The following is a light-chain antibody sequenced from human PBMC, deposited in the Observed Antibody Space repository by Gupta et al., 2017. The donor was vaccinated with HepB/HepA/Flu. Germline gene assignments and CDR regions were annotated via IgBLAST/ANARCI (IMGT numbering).Light chain of an antibody. CDR2: QET. Sequence: SYELTQPPSVSVSPGQTASITCSGDKLGDKYACWYQQKPGQSPVLVIYQETKRPAGIPERFAGSNSGNTATLTINGTQAMDEADYYCQAWDSRTAVFGGGTKLTVL. CDR3: QAWDSRTAV. J-gene: IGLJ2*01. V-gene: IGLV3-1*01. CDR1: KLGDKY.